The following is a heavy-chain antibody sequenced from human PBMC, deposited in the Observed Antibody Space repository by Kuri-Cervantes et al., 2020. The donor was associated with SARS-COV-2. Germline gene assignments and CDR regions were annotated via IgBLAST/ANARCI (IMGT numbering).Heavy chain of an antibody. CDR2: ISAYNGNT. CDR1: GGTFSSYA. CDR3: ARGPTPSHEFDY. V-gene: IGHV1-18*01. J-gene: IGHJ4*02. Sequence: ASVKVSCKASGGTFSSYAISWVRQAPGQGLEWMGWISAYNGNTNYAQKLQGRVTMTTDTSTSTAYMELSSLRSEDTAVYYCARGPTPSHEFDYWGQGTLVTVSS.